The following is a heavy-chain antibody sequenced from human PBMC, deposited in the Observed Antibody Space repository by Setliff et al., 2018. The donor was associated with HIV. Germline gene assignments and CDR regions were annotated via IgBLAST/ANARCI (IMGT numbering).Heavy chain of an antibody. V-gene: IGHV4-4*02. CDR3: ARAQRITIFGVVYWYFDL. CDR2: IYYNGST. CDR1: GGSVSSSNW. J-gene: IGHJ2*01. Sequence: PSETLSLTCAVSGGSVSSSNWWNWVRQSPGKGLEWIGYIYYNGSTNYNPSLKSRVTISVDTSKKQFSLRLSSVTAADTAVYYCARAQRITIFGVVYWYFDLWGRGTLVTVSS. D-gene: IGHD3-3*01.